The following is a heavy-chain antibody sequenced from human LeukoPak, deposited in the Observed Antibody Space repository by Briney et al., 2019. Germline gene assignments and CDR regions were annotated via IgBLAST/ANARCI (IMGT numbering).Heavy chain of an antibody. Sequence: SETLSLTCAVYGGSFSVYYWSGIRHPPGKGLEWIREINHSGSTNYNPSLKSRDTISVDTSKNQFSLKLSSVTAADTAVYYCARSRSPMDYWGQGTLVTVSS. CDR3: ARSRSPMDY. J-gene: IGHJ4*02. CDR1: GGSFSVYY. CDR2: INHSGST. D-gene: IGHD2-2*01. V-gene: IGHV4-34*01.